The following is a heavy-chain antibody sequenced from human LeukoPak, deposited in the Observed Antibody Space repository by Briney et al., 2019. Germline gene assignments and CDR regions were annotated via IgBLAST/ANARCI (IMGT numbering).Heavy chain of an antibody. D-gene: IGHD3-10*01. V-gene: IGHV1-18*01. J-gene: IGHJ3*02. CDR3: ATTMVRGVTNRPGAFDI. Sequence: ASVKVSCKASGYTFTSYGISWVRQAPGQGLEWMGWISAYNGNTNYAQKLQGRVTMTTDTSTSTAYMELRSLRSDDTAVYYCATTMVRGVTNRPGAFDIWGQGTMVTVSS. CDR2: ISAYNGNT. CDR1: GYTFTSYG.